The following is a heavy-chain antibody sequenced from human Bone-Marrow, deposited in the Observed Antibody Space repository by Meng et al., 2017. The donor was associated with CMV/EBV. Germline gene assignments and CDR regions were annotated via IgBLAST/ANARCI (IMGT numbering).Heavy chain of an antibody. D-gene: IGHD2-15*01. V-gene: IGHV4-61*02. Sequence: CTVSGGYISSGNYYWIWIRQPAGKGLEWIGRMYTSETINYNPSLKSRVTISVDTSKNQFSMNLSSVTAADTAVYYCARYVGAAFDIWGQGTLVTVSS. J-gene: IGHJ3*02. CDR1: GGYISSGNYY. CDR3: ARYVGAAFDI. CDR2: MYTSETI.